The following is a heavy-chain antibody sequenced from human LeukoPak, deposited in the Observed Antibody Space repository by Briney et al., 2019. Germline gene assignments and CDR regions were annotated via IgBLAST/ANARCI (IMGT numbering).Heavy chain of an antibody. J-gene: IGHJ3*02. V-gene: IGHV1-69*05. D-gene: IGHD2/OR15-2a*01. Sequence: SVKVSCKASGGTFSSYAISWVRQAPGQGLEWMGGIIPIFGTANYAQKFQGRVTITTDESTSTAYMELSSLRSEDTAVYYCATHAAVFYGAFDIWGQGTMVTVSS. CDR1: GGTFSSYA. CDR3: ATHAAVFYGAFDI. CDR2: IIPIFGTA.